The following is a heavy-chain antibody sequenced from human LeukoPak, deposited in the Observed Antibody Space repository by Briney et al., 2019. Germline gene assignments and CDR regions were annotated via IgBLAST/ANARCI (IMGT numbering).Heavy chain of an antibody. D-gene: IGHD2-15*01. CDR3: ARSVEGYCRGGSCYYYSYYMDV. V-gene: IGHV4-38-2*02. CDR1: GYSISSGYY. J-gene: IGHJ6*03. CDR2: IYYSGST. Sequence: HSETLSLTCTVSGYSISSGYYWGWIRQPPGKGLEWIGTIYYSGSTYYNPSLKSRVTISVDTSKNQFSLKLSSVTAADTAVYYCARSVEGYCRGGSCYYYSYYMDVWGKGTTVTVSS.